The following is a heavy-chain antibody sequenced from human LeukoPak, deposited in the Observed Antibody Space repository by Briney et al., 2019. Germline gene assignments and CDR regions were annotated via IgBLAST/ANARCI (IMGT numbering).Heavy chain of an antibody. V-gene: IGHV4-59*05. J-gene: IGHJ4*02. CDR3: AREVGGQARPVDY. CDR2: IYYTGRT. Sequence: SETLSLTCTVSGGSISSYYWSWIRQPPGKGLEWIGSIYYTGRTSHNPSLKSRVTISVDTSKNQFSLKLSAVSAADTAVYYCAREVGGQARPVDYWGQGLLVTVSS. CDR1: GGSISSYY. D-gene: IGHD1-26*01.